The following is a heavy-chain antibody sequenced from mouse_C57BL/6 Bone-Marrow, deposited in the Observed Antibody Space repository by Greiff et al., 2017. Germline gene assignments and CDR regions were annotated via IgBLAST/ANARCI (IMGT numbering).Heavy chain of an antibody. Sequence: QVQLQQSGAELVKPGASVKLSCKASGYTFTEYTIHWVKQRSGQGLEWIGWFYPGSGSIKYNEKFKDKATLNADKSSSTVYMELSRLTSEDSAVYFCARRPNYYGSSYKYFDYWGQGTTLTVSS. CDR2: FYPGSGSI. V-gene: IGHV1-62-2*01. D-gene: IGHD1-1*01. CDR3: ARRPNYYGSSYKYFDY. CDR1: GYTFTEYT. J-gene: IGHJ2*01.